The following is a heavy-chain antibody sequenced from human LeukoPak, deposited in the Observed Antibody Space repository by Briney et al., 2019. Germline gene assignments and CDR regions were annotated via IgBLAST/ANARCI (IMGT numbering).Heavy chain of an antibody. J-gene: IGHJ4*02. V-gene: IGHV3-23*01. CDR1: GFTFSSYA. CDR3: ANRAAVGDAYYFDY. D-gene: IGHD3-16*01. Sequence: PLGSLRLSCAASGFTFSSYAMSWVRQAPGKGLEWVSAISGSGGSTYYADSVKGRFTISRDDSKNTLYLQMNSLRAEDTAVYYCANRAAVGDAYYFDYWGQGTLVTVSS. CDR2: ISGSGGST.